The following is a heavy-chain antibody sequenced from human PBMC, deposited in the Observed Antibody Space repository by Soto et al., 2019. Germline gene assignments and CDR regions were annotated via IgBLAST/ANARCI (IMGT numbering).Heavy chain of an antibody. V-gene: IGHV3-64*01. CDR1: GFTFSSYA. CDR3: ARELRDYYYYYYMDV. J-gene: IGHJ6*03. Sequence: GGSLRLSCAASGFTFSSYAMHWVRQAPGKGLEYVSAISSNGGSTYYANSVKGRFTISRDNSKNTLYLQMGSLRAEDMAVYYCARELRDYYYYYYMDVWGKGTTVTVSS. CDR2: ISSNGGST.